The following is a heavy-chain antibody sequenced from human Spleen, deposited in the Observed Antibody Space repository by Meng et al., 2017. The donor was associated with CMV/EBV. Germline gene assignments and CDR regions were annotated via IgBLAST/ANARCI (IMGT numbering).Heavy chain of an antibody. V-gene: IGHV1-69*05. CDR2: IIPIFGTA. CDR3: ASVGFCSGTTCYTGDYSSRRHFEH. Sequence: SWVRQAPGQGLEWMGGIIPIFGTANYAQKLQGRVTITTDESRITAYMELSSLRSEDTAIYYCASVGFCSGTTCYTGDYSSRRHFEHWGQGTLVTVSS. J-gene: IGHJ4*02. D-gene: IGHD2-2*02.